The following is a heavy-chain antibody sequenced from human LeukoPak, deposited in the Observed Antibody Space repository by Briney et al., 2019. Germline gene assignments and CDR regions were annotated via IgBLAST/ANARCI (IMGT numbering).Heavy chain of an antibody. D-gene: IGHD6-13*01. CDR1: GGTFSSYA. CDR2: IIPILGIA. Sequence: ASVKVSCKASGGTFSSYAISRVRQAPGQGLEWMGRIIPILGIANYAQKFQGKVTITADKSTSTAYMELSSLRSEDTAVHYCARDLGAAAGRDFDYWGQGTLVTVSS. V-gene: IGHV1-69*04. CDR3: ARDLGAAAGRDFDY. J-gene: IGHJ4*02.